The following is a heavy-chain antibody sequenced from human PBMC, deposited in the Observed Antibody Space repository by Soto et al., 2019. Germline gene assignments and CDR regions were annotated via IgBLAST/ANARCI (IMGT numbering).Heavy chain of an antibody. Sequence: GWSLRLSCTARGFALTPYSIHWVRQAPGKGLEWVAGLSSDGSNSFYPDSVKGRITISRDNSKTTVHLQINNLRPDDTAIYYCAKDAEMHATRLLSYFALDLCGRGTAVRVSS. CDR3: AKDAEMHATRLLSYFALDL. CDR2: LSSDGSNS. D-gene: IGHD3-16*01. CDR1: GFALTPYS. J-gene: IGHJ6*02. V-gene: IGHV3-30-3*01.